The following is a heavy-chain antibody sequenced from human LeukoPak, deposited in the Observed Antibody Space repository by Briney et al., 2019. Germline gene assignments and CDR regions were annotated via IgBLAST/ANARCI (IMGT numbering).Heavy chain of an antibody. V-gene: IGHV4-59*01. CDR3: ASRKLGNDY. J-gene: IGHJ4*02. D-gene: IGHD7-27*01. Sequence: SETLSLTCTVSGGSISNYYWSWIRQSPGKGLEWIGYIYYTGTSYNPSLKSRVTISADTSKNQFSLKLISVTAADTAVYYCASRKLGNDYWGQGTLVTVSS. CDR2: IYYTGT. CDR1: GGSISNYY.